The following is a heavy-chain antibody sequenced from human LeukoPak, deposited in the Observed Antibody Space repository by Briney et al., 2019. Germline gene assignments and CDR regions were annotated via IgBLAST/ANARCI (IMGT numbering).Heavy chain of an antibody. J-gene: IGHJ4*01. V-gene: IGHV1-18*01. Sequence: ASVKVSCKASGYIFTNYGIIWVRQAPGQGLEWIGWISPYNGNTNYAQNFQGRVTMTTDTSTTTAYMELRSLRFDDTALYFCARSHSGSLRAPFDSRGHGTLVTVSS. CDR1: GYIFTNYG. CDR3: ARSHSGSLRAPFDS. D-gene: IGHD3-22*01. CDR2: ISPYNGNT.